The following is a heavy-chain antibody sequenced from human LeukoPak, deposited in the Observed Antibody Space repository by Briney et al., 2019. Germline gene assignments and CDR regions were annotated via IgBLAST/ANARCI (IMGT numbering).Heavy chain of an antibody. CDR3: AKDITGRNFYFHAMDV. CDR1: GFTFGDFA. Sequence: PGRSLRLSCTSPGFTFGDFAMHWVRQAPGKGLEWVSGISWNSESIGYADSVKGRFTVSRDNAQNSLYLQMDSLRPEDTALYYCAKDITGRNFYFHAMDVWGQGTTVTVSS. CDR2: ISWNSESI. V-gene: IGHV3-9*01. J-gene: IGHJ6*02.